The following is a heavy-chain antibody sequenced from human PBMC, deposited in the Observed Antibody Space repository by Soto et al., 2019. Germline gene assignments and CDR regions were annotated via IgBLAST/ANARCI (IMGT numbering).Heavy chain of an antibody. CDR2: ISAYNGNT. J-gene: IGHJ6*02. Sequence: GASVKVSCKASGYTFTSYAMNWVRQAPGQGLEWMGWISAYNGNTNYAQKLQGRVTMTTDTSTSTAYMELRSLRSDDTAVYYCARIRIAVAATGGYYYYGMDVWGQGTTVTVSS. CDR1: GYTFTSYA. CDR3: ARIRIAVAATGGYYYYGMDV. V-gene: IGHV1-18*01. D-gene: IGHD6-19*01.